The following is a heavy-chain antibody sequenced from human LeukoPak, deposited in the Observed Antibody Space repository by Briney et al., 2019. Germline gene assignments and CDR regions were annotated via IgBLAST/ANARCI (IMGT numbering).Heavy chain of an antibody. CDR1: GFTFSSYW. D-gene: IGHD3-22*01. Sequence: GGSLRLSCAASGFTFSSYWMHWVRXAPGKGLVWVSRISSAGSSTTYADSVKGRFTISRDNAKNTLYLQMSSLRAEDTAVYYCAREKPYYYDTNGYHNWFDPWGQGTLVTVSS. J-gene: IGHJ5*02. CDR2: ISSAGSST. V-gene: IGHV3-74*01. CDR3: AREKPYYYDTNGYHNWFDP.